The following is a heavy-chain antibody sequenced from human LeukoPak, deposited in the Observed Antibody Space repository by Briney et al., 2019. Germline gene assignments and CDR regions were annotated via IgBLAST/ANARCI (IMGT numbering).Heavy chain of an antibody. CDR2: ISSNGRTI. V-gene: IGHV3-11*01. CDR3: VGDSIISVGGVGF. CDR1: GFTFSNFY. J-gene: IGHJ4*02. D-gene: IGHD2-8*02. Sequence: GGSLRLSCAASGFTFSNFYMSSICQAPGKGLEWVSYISSNGRTIHYVDSVRGRFTISRANAENSLYLHMSSLRAEDTAVYYCVGDSIISVGGVGFWGQGTQVTVSS.